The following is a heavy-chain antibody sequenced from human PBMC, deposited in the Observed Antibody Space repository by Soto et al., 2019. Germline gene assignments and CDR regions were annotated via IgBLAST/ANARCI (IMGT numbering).Heavy chain of an antibody. J-gene: IGHJ4*02. V-gene: IGHV1-18*01. D-gene: IGHD3-3*01. Sequence: ASVKVSCKASGYTFTSYGISWVRQAPGQGLEWMGWISAYNGNTNYAQKLQGRVTMTTDTSTSTAYMELRSLRFDDTSVYYCARDKFYDFWSGFGYWGQGTLVTVSS. CDR1: GYTFTSYG. CDR3: ARDKFYDFWSGFGY. CDR2: ISAYNGNT.